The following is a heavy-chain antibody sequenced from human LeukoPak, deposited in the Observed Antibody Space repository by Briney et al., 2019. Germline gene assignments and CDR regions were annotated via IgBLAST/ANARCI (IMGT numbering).Heavy chain of an antibody. D-gene: IGHD1-26*01. CDR2: ISDSAAKT. J-gene: IGHJ4*02. CDR3: AKEDHGTYSTAFDY. Sequence: PGGSLRLSCAVSGFTFSNFAMSWVRQAPGKGLEWISAISDSAAKTYYADSVKGRFTISRDNAKNTVFLQMNSLRAEDTALYYCAKEDHGTYSTAFDYWGQGTLVTVSS. CDR1: GFTFSNFA. V-gene: IGHV3-23*01.